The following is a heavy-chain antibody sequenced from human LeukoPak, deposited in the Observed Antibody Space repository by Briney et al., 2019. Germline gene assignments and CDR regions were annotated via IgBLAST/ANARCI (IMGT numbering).Heavy chain of an antibody. D-gene: IGHD6-13*01. Sequence: SETLSLTCAVYGGSFSGYYWSWIRQPPGKGLEWIGEINHSGSTNYNPSLKSRVTISVDTSKNQFSLKLNSVTAADTAVYYCARRAAAGPIDYWGQGTLVTVSS. V-gene: IGHV4-34*01. CDR3: ARRAAAGPIDY. J-gene: IGHJ4*02. CDR1: GGSFSGYY. CDR2: INHSGST.